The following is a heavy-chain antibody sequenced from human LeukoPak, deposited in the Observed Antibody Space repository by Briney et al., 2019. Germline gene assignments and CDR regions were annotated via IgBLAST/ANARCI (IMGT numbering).Heavy chain of an antibody. CDR1: GFAVSSNY. V-gene: IGHV3-53*01. J-gene: IGHJ4*02. D-gene: IGHD3-22*01. CDR3: ARDSISSGSMDL. CDR2: IYSSGGT. Sequence: GSLRLSCAASGFAVSSNYMSWVRQAPGKGLEWVSVIYSSGGTYYADSVRGRFTISRDNSKNTLYLQMNSLRVEDMALYYCARDSISSGSMDLWGQGTLVTVS.